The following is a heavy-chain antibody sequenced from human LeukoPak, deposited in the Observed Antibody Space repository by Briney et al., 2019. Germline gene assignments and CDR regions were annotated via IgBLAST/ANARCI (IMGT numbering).Heavy chain of an antibody. CDR1: GFTFSTYS. Sequence: GGSLRLSCAASGFTFSTYSMNWVRLAPGKGLEGVSGITGSGDTTNYADSARRRFTISRDSSKNTTYLQMNNLGAEDTAVYFCAKGKWETASYDPWDYWGQGTLVTVSS. J-gene: IGHJ4*02. CDR3: AKGKWETASYDPWDY. D-gene: IGHD2-21*02. CDR2: ITGSGDTT. V-gene: IGHV3-23*01.